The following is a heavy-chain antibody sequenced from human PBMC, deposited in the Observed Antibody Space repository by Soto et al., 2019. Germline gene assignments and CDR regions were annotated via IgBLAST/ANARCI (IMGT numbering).Heavy chain of an antibody. CDR3: ARFLSRIFGVVPYMDV. CDR1: GGSISSYY. D-gene: IGHD3-3*01. J-gene: IGHJ6*03. V-gene: IGHV3-11*01. Sequence: LSLTCTVSGGSISSYYMSWIRQAPGKGLEWVSYISSSGSTIYYADSVKGRFTISRDNAKNSLYLQMNSLRAEDTAVYYCARFLSRIFGVVPYMDVWGKGTTVTVSS. CDR2: ISSSGSTI.